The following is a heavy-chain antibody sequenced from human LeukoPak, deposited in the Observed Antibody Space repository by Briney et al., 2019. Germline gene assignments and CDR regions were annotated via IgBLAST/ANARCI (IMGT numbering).Heavy chain of an antibody. V-gene: IGHV4-34*01. CDR1: GGSFSDYP. Sequence: KPSETLSLTCAVYGGSFSDYPWTWIRQPPGKGLEWIGEINHSGGTNYNPSLKSRVTISVDTSKNQFSLKLSSVTAADTAVYYCARGVSKRRAGGWFDPWGQGTLVTVSS. CDR3: ARGVSKRRAGGWFDP. J-gene: IGHJ5*02. CDR2: INHSGGT. D-gene: IGHD3-16*01.